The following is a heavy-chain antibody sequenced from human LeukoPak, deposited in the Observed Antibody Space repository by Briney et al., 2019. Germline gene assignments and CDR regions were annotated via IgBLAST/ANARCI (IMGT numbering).Heavy chain of an antibody. CDR2: IWSDGTNT. D-gene: IGHD4-11*01. Sequence: PGGSLTLSCATSGFTFSLYGMHWVRQAPGRGLEWVAVIWSDGTNTYYGDPVKGRFTISRDNFQRTVYLQMNSLRAEDTAVYYCAKDAQRGFDYSNSLDKWGQGTLVTVSS. J-gene: IGHJ4*02. CDR1: GFTFSLYG. CDR3: AKDAQRGFDYSNSLDK. V-gene: IGHV3-33*06.